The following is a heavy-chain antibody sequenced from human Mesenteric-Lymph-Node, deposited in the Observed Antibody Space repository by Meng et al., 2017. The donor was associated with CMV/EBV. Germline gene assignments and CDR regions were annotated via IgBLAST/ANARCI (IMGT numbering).Heavy chain of an antibody. D-gene: IGHD1-26*01. CDR2: MNPNSGNT. J-gene: IGHJ5*02. Sequence: ASVKVSCKASGYTFTSYDINWVRQATGQGLEWMGWMNPNSGNTGYAQKFQDRVTITRNTSISTAYMELTSLRPEDTAVYYCARDLSGSYVGGWFDPWGQGTLVTVSS. CDR1: GYTFTSYD. CDR3: ARDLSGSYVGGWFDP. V-gene: IGHV1-8*02.